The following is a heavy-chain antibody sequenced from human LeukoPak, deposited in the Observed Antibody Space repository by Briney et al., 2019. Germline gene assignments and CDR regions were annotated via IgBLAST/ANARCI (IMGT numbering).Heavy chain of an antibody. D-gene: IGHD6-13*01. CDR1: GYSISSGYY. J-gene: IGHJ5*02. Sequence: SETLSLTCTVSGYSISSGYYWGWIRQPPGKGLEWIGSIYHSGSTYYNPSLKSRVTISVDTSKNQFSLKLSSVTAADTAVYYCARAGFDSSFWYDHDGGDWFDPWGRGTLVTVSS. V-gene: IGHV4-38-2*02. CDR3: ARAGFDSSFWYDHDGGDWFDP. CDR2: IYHSGST.